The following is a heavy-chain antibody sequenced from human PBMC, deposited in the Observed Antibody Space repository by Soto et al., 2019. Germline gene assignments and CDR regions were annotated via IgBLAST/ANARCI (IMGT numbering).Heavy chain of an antibody. V-gene: IGHV3-23*01. CDR1: GFIFNNYA. CDR3: ATSGYNYGDTRTDN. J-gene: IGHJ4*02. CDR2: ISGNGAKT. Sequence: EVQLLESGGDLAQPGGSLRLSCAASGFIFNNYAMSWVRQAPGKGLEWVSVISGNGAKTYYADSVKGRFTISRDNSKNTLYLQMNSLRAEDTAVYYCATSGYNYGDTRTDNWGQGTLVTVSS. D-gene: IGHD5-18*01.